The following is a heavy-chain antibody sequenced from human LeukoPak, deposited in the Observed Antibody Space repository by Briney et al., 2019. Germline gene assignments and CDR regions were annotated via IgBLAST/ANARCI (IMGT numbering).Heavy chain of an antibody. CDR2: ISYDGSNK. Sequence: PGGSLRLSCAASGFTFSSYGMHWVRQAPGKGLEWVAVISYDGSNKYYADSVKGRFTISRDNSKNTLYLQMNSLRAEDTVVYYCAKDSGFWFDPWGQGTLVTVSS. D-gene: IGHD1-26*01. CDR1: GFTFSSYG. CDR3: AKDSGFWFDP. V-gene: IGHV3-30*18. J-gene: IGHJ5*02.